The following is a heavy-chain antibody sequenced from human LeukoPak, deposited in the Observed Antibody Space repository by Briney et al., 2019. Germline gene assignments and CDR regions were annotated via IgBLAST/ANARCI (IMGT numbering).Heavy chain of an antibody. CDR2: IYHSGST. CDR3: ARDPMYYYDSSGYSGGPYWYFDL. Sequence: PSETLSLTCAVSGYSLSSGYYWGWIRQPPGKGLEWIGSIYHSGSTYYNPSLKSRVTISVDTSKNQFSLKLSSVTAADTAVYYCARDPMYYYDSSGYSGGPYWYFDLWGRGTLVTVSS. J-gene: IGHJ2*01. V-gene: IGHV4-38-2*02. D-gene: IGHD3-22*01. CDR1: GYSLSSGYY.